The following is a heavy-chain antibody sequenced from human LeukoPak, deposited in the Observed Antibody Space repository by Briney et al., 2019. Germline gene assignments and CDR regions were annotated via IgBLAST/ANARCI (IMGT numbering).Heavy chain of an antibody. CDR1: GFTFSTNS. D-gene: IGHD5-18*01. V-gene: IGHV3-21*01. CDR3: ASENKRGYSYGSPTDAFDI. J-gene: IGHJ3*02. Sequence: KPGGSLRLSCAASGFTFSTNSMNWVRQAPGKGLEWASSISSSSSYIYYADSVKGRFTISRDNAKKSLFLDMNSLRAEDTAVYYCASENKRGYSYGSPTDAFDIWGQGTMVTVSS. CDR2: ISSSSSYI.